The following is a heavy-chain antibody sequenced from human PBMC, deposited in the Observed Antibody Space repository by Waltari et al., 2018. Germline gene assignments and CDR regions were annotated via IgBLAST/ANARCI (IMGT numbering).Heavy chain of an antibody. CDR3: ATAYCGGDCYKSVLPVWFDP. CDR2: VDPEDGET. V-gene: IGHV1-69-2*01. Sequence: EVQLVQSGAEVKKPGATVKISCKVSGYTFTDYYMHWVQQAPGKGLEWMGLVDPEDGETRYAEKCQGRVTITADTSTDTAYMELSSLRSEDTAVYYCATAYCGGDCYKSVLPVWFDPWGQGTLVTVSS. J-gene: IGHJ5*02. D-gene: IGHD2-21*01. CDR1: GYTFTDYY.